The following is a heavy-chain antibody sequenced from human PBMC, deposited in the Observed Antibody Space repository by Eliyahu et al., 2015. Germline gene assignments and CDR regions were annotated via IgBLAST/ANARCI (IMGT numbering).Heavy chain of an antibody. Sequence: EVQLLESGGGLVQPGGSLRLSCAASGFXFSSXSXXWVRQAPGKGLEWVSAISGSGGSTYYADSVKGRFTISRDNSKNTLYLQMNSLRAEDTAVYYCAKDLHYYGSGSYYNVDAFDIWGQGTMVTVSS. CDR2: ISGSGGST. V-gene: IGHV3-23*01. J-gene: IGHJ3*02. CDR3: AKDLHYYGSGSYYNVDAFDI. CDR1: GFXFSSXS. D-gene: IGHD3-10*01.